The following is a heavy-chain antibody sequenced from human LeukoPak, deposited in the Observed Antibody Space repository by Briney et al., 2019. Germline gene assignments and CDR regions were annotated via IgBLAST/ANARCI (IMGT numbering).Heavy chain of an antibody. CDR2: IYTSGST. Sequence: PSQTLSLTCTVSGGSISSGSYYWSWIRQPAGKGLEWIGRIYTSGSTNYNPSLKSRVTISVDTSKNQFSLKLSSVTAADTAVYYCAREGVVVVPGTYNWFDPWGRGTLVTVSS. CDR3: AREGVVVVPGTYNWFDP. CDR1: GGSISSGSYY. V-gene: IGHV4-61*02. J-gene: IGHJ5*02. D-gene: IGHD2-2*01.